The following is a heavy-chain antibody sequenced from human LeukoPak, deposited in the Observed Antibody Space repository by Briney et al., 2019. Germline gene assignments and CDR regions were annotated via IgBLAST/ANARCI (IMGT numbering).Heavy chain of an antibody. J-gene: IGHJ3*02. V-gene: IGHV3-7*01. D-gene: IGHD2/OR15-2a*01. CDR1: GFTFSSYW. CDR2: IKQDGSEK. Sequence: GGSLRLSCAASGFTFSSYWMSWVRQAPGKGLEWVANIKQDGSEKHYVDSVKGRFTISRDNAKNSLYLQMNSLRAEDTAVYYCARDTIVSAFDIWGQGTMVTVSS. CDR3: ARDTIVSAFDI.